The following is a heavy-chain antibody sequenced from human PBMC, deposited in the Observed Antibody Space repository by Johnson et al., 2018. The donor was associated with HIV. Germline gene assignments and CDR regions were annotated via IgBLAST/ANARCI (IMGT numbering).Heavy chain of an antibody. J-gene: IGHJ3*02. CDR2: ISYDGSDK. CDR1: GFTFDDYG. CDR3: AREPRGPSSGSRIPDAFDI. Sequence: QVQLVESGGGVVRPGGSLRLSCAASGFTFDDYGMHWVRQAPATGLEWVAVISYDGSDKYYVDSVKGRFTISRDNSKNTLYLQMNSLRAEDTAVYYCAREPRGPSSGSRIPDAFDIWGQGTMVTVSS. V-gene: IGHV3-30*03. D-gene: IGHD3-10*01.